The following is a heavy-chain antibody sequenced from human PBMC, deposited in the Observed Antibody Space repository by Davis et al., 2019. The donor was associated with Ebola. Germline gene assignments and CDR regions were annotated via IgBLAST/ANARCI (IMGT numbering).Heavy chain of an antibody. D-gene: IGHD3-22*01. J-gene: IGHJ3*02. CDR1: GSSISSSSYF. Sequence: MPSETLSLTCTVSGSSISSSSYFWGWIRQPPGKGLEWIGSIHHSGRATSYNPSLRSRVTISVDTSKNQFSLKLSSVIAADTAVYYCARHVGEYYDSSGYQTSDAFDIWGQGTMVTVSS. CDR2: IHHSGRAT. CDR3: ARHVGEYYDSSGYQTSDAFDI. V-gene: IGHV4-39*01.